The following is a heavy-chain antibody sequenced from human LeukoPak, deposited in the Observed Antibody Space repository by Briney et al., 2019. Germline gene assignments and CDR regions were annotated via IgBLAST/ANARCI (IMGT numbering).Heavy chain of an antibody. CDR1: GFTFSTYN. J-gene: IGHJ4*02. CDR2: VRYDGLNK. V-gene: IGHV3-30*02. Sequence: SGGSLRLSCAASGFTFSTYNMHWVRQAPGKGLEWVAFVRYDGLNKYYADSVKGRFTISRDNSENTLYLQMSSLSAEDTAVYYCARVLNPYYDTGGPKYWGQGTRVTVSS. D-gene: IGHD3-22*01. CDR3: ARVLNPYYDTGGPKY.